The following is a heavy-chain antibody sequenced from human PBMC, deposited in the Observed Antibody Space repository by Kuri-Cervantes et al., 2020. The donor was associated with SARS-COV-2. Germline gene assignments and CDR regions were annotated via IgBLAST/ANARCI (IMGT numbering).Heavy chain of an antibody. V-gene: IGHV4-34*01. CDR1: GGSFSGYY. Sequence: SETLSLTCAVYGGSFSGYYWSWIRQPPGKGPEWIGEINHSGSTNYNPSLKSRVTISVDTSKNQFSLKLSSVTAADTAVYYCARGRTVTTLYYYYYYDMDVWGQGTTVTVSS. D-gene: IGHD4-11*01. CDR3: ARGRTVTTLYYYYYYDMDV. CDR2: INHSGST. J-gene: IGHJ6*02.